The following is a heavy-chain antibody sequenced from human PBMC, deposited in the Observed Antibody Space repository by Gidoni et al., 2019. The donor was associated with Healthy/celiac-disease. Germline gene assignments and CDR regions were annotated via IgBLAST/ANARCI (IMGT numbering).Heavy chain of an antibody. D-gene: IGHD5-12*01. Sequence: QLQLQESGPGLVKPSETLSLTCTVPGGSISSSSYYWGWIRQPPGKGLEWIGSIYYSGSTYYNPSLKSRVTISVDTSKNQFSLKLSSVTAADTAVYYCARHSLVEMATTPFDPWGQGTLVTVSS. CDR1: GGSISSSSYY. CDR3: ARHSLVEMATTPFDP. J-gene: IGHJ5*02. CDR2: IYYSGST. V-gene: IGHV4-39*01.